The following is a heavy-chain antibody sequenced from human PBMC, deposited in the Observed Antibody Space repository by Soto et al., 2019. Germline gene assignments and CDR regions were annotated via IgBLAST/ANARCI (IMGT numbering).Heavy chain of an antibody. Sequence: LRLSCVASGFTFSDFGMHWVRQGPGKGLEWLAVISEDAETDFHADSVKGRFTVSRDNFKETLYLQMSSLTTDDSGVYFCAKAPFRRPYYFYGMDVWGQGTTVTVSS. CDR1: GFTFSDFG. J-gene: IGHJ6*02. CDR2: ISEDAETD. D-gene: IGHD3-10*01. V-gene: IGHV3-30*18. CDR3: AKAPFRRPYYFYGMDV.